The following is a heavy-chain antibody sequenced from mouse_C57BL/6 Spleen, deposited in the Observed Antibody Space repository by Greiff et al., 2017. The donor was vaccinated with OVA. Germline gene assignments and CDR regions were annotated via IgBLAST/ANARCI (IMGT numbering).Heavy chain of an antibody. CDR3: ARHEGDPHYDGPGFDY. V-gene: IGHV1-62-2*01. CDR1: GYTFTEYT. CDR2: FYPGSGSI. J-gene: IGHJ2*01. Sequence: VQLQQSGAELVKPGASVKLSCKASGYTFTEYTIHWVKQRSGQGLEWIGWFYPGSGSIKYNEKFKDKATLTADKSSSTVYRELSRWTYEVSAVYFCARHEGDPHYDGPGFDYWGQGTTLTVSS. D-gene: IGHD1-2*01.